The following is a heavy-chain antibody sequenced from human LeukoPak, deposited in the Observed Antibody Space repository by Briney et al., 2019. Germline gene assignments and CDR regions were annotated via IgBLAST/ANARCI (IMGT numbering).Heavy chain of an antibody. D-gene: IGHD3-16*02. J-gene: IGHJ4*02. CDR1: GGSISSYY. Sequence: SETLSLTCTVSGGSISSYYWSWIRQPPGKGLEWIGYIYYSGSTNYNPSLKSRVTISVDTSKNQFSLKLSSVTAADTVVYYCARSLRLGELSSFDYWGQGTLVTVSS. CDR2: IYYSGST. V-gene: IGHV4-59*01. CDR3: ARSLRLGELSSFDY.